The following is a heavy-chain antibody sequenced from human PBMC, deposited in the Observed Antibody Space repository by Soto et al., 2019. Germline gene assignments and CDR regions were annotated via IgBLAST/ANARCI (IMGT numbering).Heavy chain of an antibody. Sequence: PGGSLRLSCAASGFTFSSYSMNWVRQAPGKGLEWVSSISSSSSYIYYADSVKGRFTISRDNAKNSLYLQMNSLRAEDTAVYYCASNYYDSSGYYYLDYWGQGTLVTVSS. CDR3: ASNYYDSSGYYYLDY. D-gene: IGHD3-22*01. CDR2: ISSSSSYI. J-gene: IGHJ4*02. CDR1: GFTFSSYS. V-gene: IGHV3-21*01.